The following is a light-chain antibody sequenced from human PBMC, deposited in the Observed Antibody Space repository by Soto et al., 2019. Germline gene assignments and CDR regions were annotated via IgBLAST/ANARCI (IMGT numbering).Light chain of an antibody. V-gene: IGLV2-14*01. CDR1: SSDIGAYNY. J-gene: IGLJ1*01. CDR2: GVT. Sequence: QSALTQPASVSGSPGQPITISCTGTSSDIGAYNYVSWYQQYPGKAPKLMIYGVTNRPSGVSNRFSGSKTGNTASLTISGLQAEDEADYYCFSHRSGDSHVFGTGTKVTVL. CDR3: FSHRSGDSHV.